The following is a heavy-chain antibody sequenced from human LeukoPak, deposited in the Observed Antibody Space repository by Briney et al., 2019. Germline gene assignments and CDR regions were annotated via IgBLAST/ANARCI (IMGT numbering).Heavy chain of an antibody. V-gene: IGHV4-59*01. CDR2: IYYSGST. D-gene: IGHD6-13*01. Sequence: SETLSLTCTVSGGSISSYYWSWIRQRPGKGLEWIGYIYYSGSTNYNPSLKSRVTISVDTSKNQFSLKLSSVTAADTAVYYCARGTGYPGPVDYWGQGTLVTVSS. CDR3: ARGTGYPGPVDY. J-gene: IGHJ4*02. CDR1: GGSISSYY.